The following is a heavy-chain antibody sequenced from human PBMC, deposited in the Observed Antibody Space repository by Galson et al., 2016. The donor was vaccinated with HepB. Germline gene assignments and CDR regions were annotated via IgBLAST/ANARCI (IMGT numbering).Heavy chain of an antibody. V-gene: IGHV3-30*04. CDR3: ARDMAKFDC. D-gene: IGHD3-10*01. CDR2: ISYNGNYT. Sequence: LRLSCAASGFTFSNYAMPWVRQAPCKGLDWVAVISYNGNYTYYADSLKGRFTISRDNSKNTLSLQMNSLRPDDTAVYYCARDMAKFDCWGQGTLVTVSS. CDR1: GFTFSNYA. J-gene: IGHJ4*02.